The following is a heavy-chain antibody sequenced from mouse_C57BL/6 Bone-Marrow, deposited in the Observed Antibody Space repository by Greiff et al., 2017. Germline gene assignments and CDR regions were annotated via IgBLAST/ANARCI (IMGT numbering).Heavy chain of an antibody. CDR1: GFTFSSYA. CDR3: ARDWTGLYDCYLFDY. D-gene: IGHD2-3*01. Sequence: EVKLMESGGGLVKPGGSLKLSCAASGFTFSSYAMSWVRQTPEKRLEWVATISDGGSYTYYPDNVKGRFTISRDNAKNNLYLQMSHLKSEDTAMYYCARDWTGLYDCYLFDYWGQGTTLTVSS. J-gene: IGHJ2*01. V-gene: IGHV5-4*01. CDR2: ISDGGSYT.